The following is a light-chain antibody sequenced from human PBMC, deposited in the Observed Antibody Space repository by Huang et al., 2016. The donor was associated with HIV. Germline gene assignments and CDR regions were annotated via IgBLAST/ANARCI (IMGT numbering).Light chain of an antibody. J-gene: IGKJ1*01. CDR3: QQYDHWPPT. CDR1: ESVRTN. CDR2: RAS. V-gene: IGKV3-15*01. Sequence: ETVMTQSPATLSVSPGESASLSCRANESVRTNVAWYQQKSGQPPRLLVSRASARAAGVPARFGGSGSGTDFTLTLTSLQSEDFAVYSCQQYDHWPPTFGQGTKLEIK.